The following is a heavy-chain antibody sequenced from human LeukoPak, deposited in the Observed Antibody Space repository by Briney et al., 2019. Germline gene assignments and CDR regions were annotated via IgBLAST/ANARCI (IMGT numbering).Heavy chain of an antibody. J-gene: IGHJ4*02. Sequence: GGSLRLSCAASGFTFSSYTVNWVRQAPGKGLEWVSSISTSSLYIYYADSLKGRFTVSRGNARNSLYLQMSSLRADDTAVYYCARGTLNIPGEHGASDYWGQGTLVTVSS. CDR3: ARGTLNIPGEHGASDY. CDR1: GFTFSSYT. D-gene: IGHD1-14*01. V-gene: IGHV3-21*01. CDR2: ISTSSLYI.